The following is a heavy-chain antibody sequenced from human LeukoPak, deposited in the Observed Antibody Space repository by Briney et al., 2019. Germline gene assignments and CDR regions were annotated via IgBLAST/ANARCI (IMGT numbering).Heavy chain of an antibody. CDR1: GDSISSSNFH. D-gene: IGHD5-18*01. CDR2: IDYRGRT. J-gene: IGHJ5*02. CDR3: VRRVNTYGGWFDR. Sequence: SETLSLTCSVSGDSISSSNFHWGWVRPSPGKGLEWIGTIDYRGRTFYNPSLNNRVTISADTSRNQLSLKLSSVTATDTAIYYCVRRVNTYGGWFDRWGQGALVTVSS. V-gene: IGHV4-39*01.